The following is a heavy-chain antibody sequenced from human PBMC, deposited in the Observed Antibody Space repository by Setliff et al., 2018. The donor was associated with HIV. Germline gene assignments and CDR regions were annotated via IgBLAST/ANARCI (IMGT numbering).Heavy chain of an antibody. D-gene: IGHD1-1*01. Sequence: SETLSLTCGVYGESLSGYSWNWIRQPPGKGLEWIGEINRGGSTNYNPSLKSRAIISVDTSKKHLSLNPTSVTAADTAVYYCATRGWNGYKAFDYWGQGTLVTVSS. CDR3: ATRGWNGYKAFDY. V-gene: IGHV4-34*01. CDR2: INRGGST. J-gene: IGHJ4*02. CDR1: GESLSGYS.